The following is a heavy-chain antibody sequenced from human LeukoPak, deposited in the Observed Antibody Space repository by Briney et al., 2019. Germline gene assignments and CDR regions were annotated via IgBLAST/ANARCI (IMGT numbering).Heavy chain of an antibody. D-gene: IGHD3-3*01. CDR1: GFTFDDYA. Sequence: AGGSLRLSCAASGFTFDDYAMHWVRQAPGKGLEWVSGISWNSGSIGYADSVKGRFTISRDNAKNSLYLQMNSLRAEDTALYYCAKSSMIGTIFGAWGQGTLVTVSS. CDR3: AKSSMIGTIFGA. V-gene: IGHV3-9*01. J-gene: IGHJ5*02. CDR2: ISWNSGSI.